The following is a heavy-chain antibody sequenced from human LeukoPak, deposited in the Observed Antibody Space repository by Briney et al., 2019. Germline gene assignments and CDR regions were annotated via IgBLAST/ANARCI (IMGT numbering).Heavy chain of an antibody. V-gene: IGHV4-34*01. D-gene: IGHD6-13*01. CDR3: ARGRGSRATTEIIN. Sequence: SSETLSLTCAVYGGSFSGYYWSWIRQPPGKGLGWIGEINHSGSTNYSPSLKSRVTISVDTSKNQFSLKLSSVTAADTAVYYCARGRGSRATTEIINWGQGTLVTVSS. CDR1: GGSFSGYY. J-gene: IGHJ4*02. CDR2: INHSGST.